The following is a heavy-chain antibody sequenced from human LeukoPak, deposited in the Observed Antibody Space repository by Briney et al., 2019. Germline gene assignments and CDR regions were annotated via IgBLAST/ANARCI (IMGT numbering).Heavy chain of an antibody. CDR2: IVPNNGDT. CDR1: GYTFTVYY. V-gene: IGHV1-2*02. D-gene: IGHD3-10*01. J-gene: IGHJ4*02. CDR3: ARDEGRGGDLGY. Sequence: ASVKVSCKASGYTFTVYYIHWVRQAPGQGLEWMGWIVPNNGDTHYAQKFQGRVTMTRDPSISTAYMELSRLTSDDTAVYFCARDEGRGGDLGYWGQGTLVSVSS.